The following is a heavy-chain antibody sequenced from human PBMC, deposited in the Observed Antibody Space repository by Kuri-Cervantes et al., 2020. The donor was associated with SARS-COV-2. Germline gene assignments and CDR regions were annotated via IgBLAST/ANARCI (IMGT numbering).Heavy chain of an antibody. D-gene: IGHD3-22*01. J-gene: IGHJ2*01. V-gene: IGHV3-23*01. CDR2: ISGSGGST. Sequence: GGSLKISFAGSGFTFKSFAMSWVRQAPGKGLEWVSAISGSGGSTYYADSVKGRFTISRDNSKHTLYLQMNSLRTEDTAVYYCARIYDSSGYYHYWYFDLWGRGTLVTVSS. CDR3: ARIYDSSGYYHYWYFDL. CDR1: GFTFKSFA.